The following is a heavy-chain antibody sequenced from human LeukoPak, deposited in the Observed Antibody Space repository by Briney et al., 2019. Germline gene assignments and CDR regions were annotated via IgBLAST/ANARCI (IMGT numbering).Heavy chain of an antibody. J-gene: IGHJ4*02. Sequence: ASVKVSCKASGYTFTSYDINWVRQATGQGLEWMGWMNPNSGNTGYAQKFQGRVTMTRNTSISTAYMELSSLRSEDTAVYYCARVGDATYYYDSSGYPWDYWGQGTLVTVSS. V-gene: IGHV1-8*01. CDR1: GYTFTSYD. CDR3: ARVGDATYYYDSSGYPWDY. D-gene: IGHD3-22*01. CDR2: MNPNSGNT.